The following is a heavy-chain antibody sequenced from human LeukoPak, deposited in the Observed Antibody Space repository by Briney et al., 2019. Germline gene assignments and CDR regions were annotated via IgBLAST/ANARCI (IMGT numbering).Heavy chain of an antibody. CDR1: GYTFASFG. V-gene: IGHV1-18*01. Sequence: ASVKVSCKASGYTFASFGISWMRQAPGQGLEWMGWISAYNGNTNHAQKLQARVTMTTDTSTSTAYMELRSLRSDDTAVYYCARDLAGAATGAIPLFDYWGQGTLFTVSS. CDR2: ISAYNGNT. D-gene: IGHD6-13*01. J-gene: IGHJ4*02. CDR3: ARDLAGAATGAIPLFDY.